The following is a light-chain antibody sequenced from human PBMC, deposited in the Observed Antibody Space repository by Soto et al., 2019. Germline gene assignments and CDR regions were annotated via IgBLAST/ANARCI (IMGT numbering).Light chain of an antibody. V-gene: IGLV1-47*01. J-gene: IGLJ7*01. Sequence: QSVLTQPPSASGTPGQRVSISCSGSSSNIGSNYVYWYQQLPGTAPKLLIYRNNQRPSGVPDRFSGSKFGTSASLAISGLRSEDEADYYCAAWDDSLSAAVFGGGTQLTVL. CDR2: RNN. CDR3: AAWDDSLSAAV. CDR1: SSNIGSNY.